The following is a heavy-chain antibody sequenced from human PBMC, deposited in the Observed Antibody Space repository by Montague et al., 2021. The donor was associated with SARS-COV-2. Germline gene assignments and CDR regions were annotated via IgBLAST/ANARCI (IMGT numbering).Heavy chain of an antibody. D-gene: IGHD6-19*01. V-gene: IGHV2-70*11. CDR3: AREYSSGVYFDY. CDR1: GFSLSTSGMC. CDR2: IDWDDDK. J-gene: IGHJ4*02. Sequence: PALVKPTQTLTLTCTFSGFSLSTSGMCVSWIRQPPGKALEWLARIDWDDDKYYSTSLETRLTISKDTSKNQVVLTMTNVDPVDTATYYCAREYSSGVYFDYWGQGTLVTVSS.